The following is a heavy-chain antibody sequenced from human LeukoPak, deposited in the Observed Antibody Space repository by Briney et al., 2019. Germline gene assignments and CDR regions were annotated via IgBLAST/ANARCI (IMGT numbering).Heavy chain of an antibody. V-gene: IGHV3-23*01. CDR1: GFTFSSYA. D-gene: IGHD2-2*01. J-gene: IGHJ4*02. Sequence: GGSLRLSCAASGFTFSSYAMSWVRQAPGKGLEWVSAISGSGGSTYYADSVKGRFTISRHSSKNTLYLQMNSLRAEDTGVYYCAKGERYQLPMYYFDYWGQGTLVTVSS. CDR2: ISGSGGST. CDR3: AKGERYQLPMYYFDY.